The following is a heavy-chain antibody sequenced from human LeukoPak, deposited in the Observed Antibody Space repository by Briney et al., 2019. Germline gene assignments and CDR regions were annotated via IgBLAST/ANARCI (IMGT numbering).Heavy chain of an antibody. CDR3: ARDQEEYCGGDCYSGFDY. V-gene: IGHV1-69*01. D-gene: IGHD2-21*02. Sequence: SVKVSCKASGGTFSSYAISWVRQAPGQGLEWMGGIIPIFGTANYAQKFQGRVTITADESTSTAYMEPSSLRSEDTAVYYCARDQEEYCGGDCYSGFDYCSQGTLVTVSS. CDR2: IIPIFGTA. CDR1: GGTFSSYA. J-gene: IGHJ4*02.